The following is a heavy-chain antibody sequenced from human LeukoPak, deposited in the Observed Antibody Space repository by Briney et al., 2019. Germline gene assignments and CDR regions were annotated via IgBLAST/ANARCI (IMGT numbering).Heavy chain of an antibody. V-gene: IGHV3-53*01. D-gene: IGHD2-21*01. CDR2: IYSGGST. Sequence: GGSLRLSCAASGFTVSSNYMSWVRQAPGKGLEWVSVIYSGGSTYYADSVKGRFTISRDNSKNTLYLQMNSLRAEDTAVYYCAREYSDYVFDIWGQGTMVTVSS. CDR1: GFTVSSNY. CDR3: AREYSDYVFDI. J-gene: IGHJ3*02.